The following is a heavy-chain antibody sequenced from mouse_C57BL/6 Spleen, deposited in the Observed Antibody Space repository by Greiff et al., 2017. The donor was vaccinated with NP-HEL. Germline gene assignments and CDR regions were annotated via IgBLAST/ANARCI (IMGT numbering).Heavy chain of an antibody. CDR3: ARWLLRHAMDD. D-gene: IGHD2-3*01. CDR2: IDPSDSYT. J-gene: IGHJ4*01. Sequence: QVQLQQPGAELVMPGASVKLSCKASGYTFTSYWMHWVKQRPGQGLEWIGEIDPSDSYTNYNQKFKGKSTLTVDTSSSTAYMQLSGLTSEDCAVYDCARWLLRHAMDDWGQGTTVTVSA. V-gene: IGHV1-69*01. CDR1: GYTFTSYW.